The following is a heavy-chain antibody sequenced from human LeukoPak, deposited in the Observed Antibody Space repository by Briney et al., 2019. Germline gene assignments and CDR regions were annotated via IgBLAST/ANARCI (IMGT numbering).Heavy chain of an antibody. CDR1: GFTFSSYW. V-gene: IGHV3-74*01. J-gene: IGHJ3*02. CDR3: ARDRGDVVVVTGWAFDI. D-gene: IGHD2-15*01. CDR2: INSDGSSA. Sequence: GGSLRLSCAASGFTFSSYWMHWVRQAPGKGLVWVSRINSDGSSASYADSVKGRFTISRDNAKNSLYLQMNSLRAEDTAVYYCARDRGDVVVVTGWAFDIWGQGTMVTVSS.